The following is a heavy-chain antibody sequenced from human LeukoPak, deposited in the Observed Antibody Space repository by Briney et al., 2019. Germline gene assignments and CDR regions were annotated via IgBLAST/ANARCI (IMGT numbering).Heavy chain of an antibody. V-gene: IGHV1-2*02. J-gene: IGHJ4*02. CDR2: IKPKSGGT. Sequence: ASVKVSCKASRHTLTGYYLHWVRQAPGQGLEWMGWIKPKSGGTQFAQKFQGRVTMDRDTSLSTVYMELSGLRSGDTAIYYCASAESHDYGETWGQGTLVTVSS. D-gene: IGHD3-16*01. CDR1: RHTLTGYY. CDR3: ASAESHDYGET.